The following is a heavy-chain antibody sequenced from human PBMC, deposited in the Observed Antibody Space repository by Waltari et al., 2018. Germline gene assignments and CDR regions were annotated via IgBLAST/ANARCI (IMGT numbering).Heavy chain of an antibody. D-gene: IGHD3-16*01. V-gene: IGHV3-48*01. Sequence: EVQLVESGGGLVQPGGSLRLSCAASGFTFSSYSMNWVRQAPGKGLEWVSYISSSSSTIYYADSVKGRFIISRDNAKNSLYLQMNSLRAEDTAVYYCARDLGRGFFDYWGQGTLVTVSS. CDR3: ARDLGRGFFDY. J-gene: IGHJ4*02. CDR1: GFTFSSYS. CDR2: ISSSSSTI.